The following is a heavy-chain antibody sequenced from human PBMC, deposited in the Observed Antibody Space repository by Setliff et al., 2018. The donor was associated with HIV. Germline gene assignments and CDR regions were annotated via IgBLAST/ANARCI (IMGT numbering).Heavy chain of an antibody. J-gene: IGHJ5*02. Sequence: SVKVSCKASGGTFSSYAISWVRQAPGQGLEWMGGIIPIFGTANYAQKFQGRVTITADESTSTAYMELSSLRSEDTAVYYCATSPRGTYYDILTGLPRGYFDPWGQGTQVTVSS. CDR1: GGTFSSYA. CDR3: ATSPRGTYYDILTGLPRGYFDP. D-gene: IGHD3-9*01. CDR2: IIPIFGTA. V-gene: IGHV1-69*13.